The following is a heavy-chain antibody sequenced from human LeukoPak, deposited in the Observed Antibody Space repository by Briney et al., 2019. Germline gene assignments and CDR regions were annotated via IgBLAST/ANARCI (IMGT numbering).Heavy chain of an antibody. CDR1: GGSISSSSYY. CDR3: ARGAGITGTTYLGVAGYYYMDV. CDR2: IYYSGST. D-gene: IGHD1-7*01. Sequence: SETLSLTCTVSGGSISSSSYYWGWIRQPPGKGLEWIGSIYYSGSTYYNPSLKSRVTISVDTSKNQFSLKLSSVTAADTAAYYCARGAGITGTTYLGVAGYYYMDVWGKGTTVTVSS. J-gene: IGHJ6*03. V-gene: IGHV4-39*07.